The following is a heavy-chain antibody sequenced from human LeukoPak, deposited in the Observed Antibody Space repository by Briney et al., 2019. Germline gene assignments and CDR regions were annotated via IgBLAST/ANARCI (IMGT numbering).Heavy chain of an antibody. J-gene: IGHJ4*02. V-gene: IGHV1-18*01. CDR2: ISAYNGNT. CDR1: GYTFTSYG. CDR3: ARFGLYSGSYWAFDY. Sequence: ASVKVSCKASGYTFTSYGISWVRQAPGQGLEWMGWISAYNGNTNYAQKLQGRVTMTTDTSTSTAYMELRSLRSGDTAVYYCARFGLYSGSYWAFDYWGQGTLVTVSS. D-gene: IGHD1-26*01.